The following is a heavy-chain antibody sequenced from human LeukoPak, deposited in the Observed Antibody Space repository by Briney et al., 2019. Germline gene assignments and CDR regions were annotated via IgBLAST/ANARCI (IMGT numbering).Heavy chain of an antibody. J-gene: IGHJ4*02. CDR1: GFTFSSYW. V-gene: IGHV3-7*02. Sequence: GALRLSCAASGFTFSSYWMTWVRQAPGKGLEWVANIKQDGSQKYYVDSVKGRFTIFRDNAKNSLYLQMNSLRAEDTAVYYCATWIQPAIWGQGTLVTVSS. D-gene: IGHD5-18*01. CDR2: IKQDGSQK. CDR3: ATWIQPAI.